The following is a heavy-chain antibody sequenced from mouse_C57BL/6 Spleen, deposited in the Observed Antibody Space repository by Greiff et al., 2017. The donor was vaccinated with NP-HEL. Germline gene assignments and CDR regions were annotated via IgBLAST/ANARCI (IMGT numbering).Heavy chain of an antibody. CDR3: ARSTVVASYAMDY. CDR2: ISNGGGST. Sequence: EVQGVESGGGLVQPGGSLKLSCAASGFTFSDYYMYWVRQTPEKRLEWVAYISNGGGSTYYPDTVKGRFTISRDNAKNTLYLQMSRLKSEDTAMYYCARSTVVASYAMDYWGQGTSVTVSA. V-gene: IGHV5-12*01. CDR1: GFTFSDYY. D-gene: IGHD1-1*01. J-gene: IGHJ4*01.